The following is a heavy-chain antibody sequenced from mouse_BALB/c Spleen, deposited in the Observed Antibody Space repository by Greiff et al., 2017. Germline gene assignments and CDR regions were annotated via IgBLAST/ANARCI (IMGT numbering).Heavy chain of an antibody. CDR1: GFTFSSYA. V-gene: IGHV5-6-5*01. CDR3: AREETAVYDWFAY. J-gene: IGHJ3*01. CDR2: ISSGGST. Sequence: DVKLQESGGVLVKPGGSLKLSCAASGFTFSSYAMSWVRQTPEKRLEWVASISSGGSTYYPDSVKGRFTISRDNARNILYLQMSSLRSEDTAMYYCAREETAVYDWFAYWGQGTLVTVSA. D-gene: IGHD2-3*01.